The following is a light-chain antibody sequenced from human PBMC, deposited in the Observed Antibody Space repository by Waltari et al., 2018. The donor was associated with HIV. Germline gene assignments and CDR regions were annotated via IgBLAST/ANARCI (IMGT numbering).Light chain of an antibody. V-gene: IGLV3-1*01. J-gene: IGLJ2*01. CDR1: KLGNKF. Sequence: SYELAQPPSVSVSPGQTASIPCSGAKLGNKFAAWYPQKPGQSPVVVMYQDRSRPSGIPERFSGSNSGNTATLTISGTQAMDEADYYCQAWDSSTVVFGGGTKLTVL. CDR3: QAWDSSTVV. CDR2: QDR.